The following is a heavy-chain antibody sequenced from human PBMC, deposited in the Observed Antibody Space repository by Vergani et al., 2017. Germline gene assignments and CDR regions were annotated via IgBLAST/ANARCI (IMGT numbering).Heavy chain of an antibody. CDR3: AKDTPGVFDY. CDR2: ISGDGGST. CDR1: GFTFDDYA. V-gene: IGHV3-43*02. Sequence: EVQLVESGGGVVQPGGSLRLSCAASGFTFDDYAMHWVRQAPGKGLEWVSLISGDGGSTYYADSVKGRFTISRDNSKNSLYLQMNSLRAEDTAVYYCAKDTPGVFDYWGQGTLVTVSS. J-gene: IGHJ4*02.